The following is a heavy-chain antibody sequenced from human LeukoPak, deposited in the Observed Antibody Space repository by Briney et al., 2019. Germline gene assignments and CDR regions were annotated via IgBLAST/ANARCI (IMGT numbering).Heavy chain of an antibody. CDR2: FDPEDGET. D-gene: IGHD6-19*01. CDR1: GYTLTELS. V-gene: IGHV1-24*01. Sequence: ASVKVSCKVSGYTLTELSMHWVRQAPGKGLEWMGGFDPEDGETIYAQKFQGRVTMTEDTSTDTAYMELSSLRSEDTAVYYCARSWYSSGWYTFDYWGQGTLVTVSS. CDR3: ARSWYSSGWYTFDY. J-gene: IGHJ4*02.